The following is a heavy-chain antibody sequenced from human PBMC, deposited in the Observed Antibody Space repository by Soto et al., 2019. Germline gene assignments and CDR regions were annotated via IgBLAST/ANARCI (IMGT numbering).Heavy chain of an antibody. J-gene: IGHJ4*02. V-gene: IGHV1-2*02. CDR3: ARPPGYVSDWYYFDL. CDR2: ISPKSGGT. CDR1: GYTFTDYY. D-gene: IGHD3-9*01. Sequence: ASVKVSCKASGYTFTDYYMHWVRQAPGQGFEWMGRISPKSGGTNYAQKFQGRVTMTWDTSLNTAYMELSSLMFEDTAVYYCARPPGYVSDWYYFDLWGQGTRVTVSS.